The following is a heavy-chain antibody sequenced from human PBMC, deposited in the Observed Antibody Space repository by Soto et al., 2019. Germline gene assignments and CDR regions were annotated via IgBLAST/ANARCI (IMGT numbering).Heavy chain of an antibody. V-gene: IGHV3-74*01. J-gene: IGHJ5*02. D-gene: IGHD2-2*02. CDR2: INSDGSST. Sequence: EVQLVESGGGLVQPGGSLRLSCAASGFTFSSYWMHWVRQAPGKGLVWVSRINSDGSSTSYAGSVKGRFTISRDNAENSLYLHMNSLSAEDTAVYYCARAGAAAICWFDPWGKGYLVTVCS. CDR3: ARAGAAAICWFDP. CDR1: GFTFSSYW.